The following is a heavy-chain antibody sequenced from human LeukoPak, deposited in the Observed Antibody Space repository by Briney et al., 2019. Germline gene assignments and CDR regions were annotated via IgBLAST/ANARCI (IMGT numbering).Heavy chain of an antibody. V-gene: IGHV1-2*02. D-gene: IGHD3-22*01. J-gene: IGHJ4*02. CDR2: INPDSGGT. CDR1: GYTFTGYY. CDR3: ARVELRSSGYYRPDY. Sequence: ASVKVSCKASGYTFTGYYMHWVRQAPGQGLEWMGWINPDSGGTNYAQKFQGRVTVTRDTSISTAYMELSRLRSDDTAVYYCARVELRSSGYYRPDYWGQGTLVTVSS.